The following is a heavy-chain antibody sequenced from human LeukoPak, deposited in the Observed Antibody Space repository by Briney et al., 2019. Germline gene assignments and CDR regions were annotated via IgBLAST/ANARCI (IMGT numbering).Heavy chain of an antibody. V-gene: IGHV3-30*18. J-gene: IGHJ4*02. CDR2: TNYDGSDR. D-gene: IGHD2-15*01. CDR1: GFTFRNYA. CDR3: AKDLPDRYSLEY. Sequence: GRSLRLSCAASGFTFRNYAMYWVRQAPGEGLEWVAFTNYDGSDRRYADSVKGRFTVSRDNPKNTLYLQMNSLRTEDTAVYYCAKDLPDRYSLEYWGQGTMVTVPS.